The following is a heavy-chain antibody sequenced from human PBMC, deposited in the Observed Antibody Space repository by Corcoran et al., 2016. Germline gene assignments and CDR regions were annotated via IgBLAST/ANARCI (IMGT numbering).Heavy chain of an antibody. CDR2: INPDSGGT. J-gene: IGHJ6*02. Sequence: QVQLVQSGAEVKKPGASVKVSCKASGYTFTGYYMHWVRQAPGQGLEWMGWINPDSGGTSYAQKFQGWVTLTRDTSISTAYMDLSRLTSDDTALYYCARAPPYSYYYYGLDVWGQVTTVIVSS. CDR3: ARAPPYSYYYYGLDV. CDR1: GYTFTGYY. D-gene: IGHD2-15*01. V-gene: IGHV1-2*04.